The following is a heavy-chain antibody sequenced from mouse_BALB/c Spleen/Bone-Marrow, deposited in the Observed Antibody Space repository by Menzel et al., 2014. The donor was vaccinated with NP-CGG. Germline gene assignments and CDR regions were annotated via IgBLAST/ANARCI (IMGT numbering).Heavy chain of an antibody. J-gene: IGHJ3*01. D-gene: IGHD2-3*01. CDR3: ASCGYYGWLAY. CDR1: GFELXRYW. V-gene: IGHV4-1*02. CDR2: INPNSRTI. Sequence: VQLQQSGGGLVQPGGSLKLSCTASGFELXRYWMSWVRQAPGKGLEWIGEINPNSRTINYTPSLKERFIISRDNAENTLYLQMSKVRSEDTALYFCASCGYYGWLAYWGQGTLVTVSA.